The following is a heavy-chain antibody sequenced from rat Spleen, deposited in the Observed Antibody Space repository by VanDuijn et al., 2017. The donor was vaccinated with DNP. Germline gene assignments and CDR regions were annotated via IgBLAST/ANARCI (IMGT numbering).Heavy chain of an antibody. J-gene: IGHJ4*01. CDR1: GFTFSSYW. V-gene: IGHV5-58*01. CDR2: IDTDGGSI. D-gene: IGHD5-1*01. Sequence: EVQLVASGGGLMQPGRSLKLSCVASGFTFSSYWMYWIRQAPGRGLEWIASIDTDGGSIFYPDSVKGRFTISRDNAENTLYLQMNSLRSEDTATYYCAKDLTWGAMNAWGQGTSVIVSS. CDR3: AKDLTWGAMNA.